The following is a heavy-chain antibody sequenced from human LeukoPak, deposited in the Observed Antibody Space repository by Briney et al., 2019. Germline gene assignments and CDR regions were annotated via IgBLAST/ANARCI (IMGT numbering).Heavy chain of an antibody. CDR1: GFTFSGSA. D-gene: IGHD3-22*01. J-gene: IGHJ4*02. V-gene: IGHV3-73*01. CDR3: ARARMFEGVTMIVRY. Sequence: GGSLRLSCAASGFTFSGSAMHWVRQASGKGLEWVGRIRSKANSYATAYAASVKGRFTISRDDSKNTAYLQMNSLRAEDTAVYYCARARMFEGVTMIVRYWGQGTLVTVSS. CDR2: IRSKANSYAT.